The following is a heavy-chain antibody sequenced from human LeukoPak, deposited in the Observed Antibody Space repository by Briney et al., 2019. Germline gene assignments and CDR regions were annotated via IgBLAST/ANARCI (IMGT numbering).Heavy chain of an antibody. V-gene: IGHV4-38-2*01. J-gene: IGHJ4*02. CDR3: ARAEGGLRFMGRGVTITSPDY. CDR2: IFQSGTT. D-gene: IGHD3-10*01. CDR1: GHSINSGYF. Sequence: SETLSLTCAVSGHSINSGYFWGWIRQPPGRGLEWIGSIFQSGTTYYNPSLKSRVTISLDTSKNHFALNLTSVTAADTAVYFCARAEGGLRFMGRGVTITSPDYWGQGTLVTVSS.